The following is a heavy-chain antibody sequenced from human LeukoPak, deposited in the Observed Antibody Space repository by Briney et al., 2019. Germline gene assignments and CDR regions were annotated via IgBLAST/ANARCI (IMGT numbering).Heavy chain of an antibody. CDR2: IYTSGST. CDR3: ARDGRAVAGTYYYYMDV. CDR1: GGSISSYY. D-gene: IGHD6-19*01. V-gene: IGHV4-4*07. Sequence: SETLSLTCTVSGGSISSYYWSWIRQPAGKGLEWIGRIYTSGSTNYNPSLKSRVTMSVDTSKNQFSLKLSSVTAADTAVYYCARDGRAVAGTYYYYMDVWGKGATVTVSS. J-gene: IGHJ6*03.